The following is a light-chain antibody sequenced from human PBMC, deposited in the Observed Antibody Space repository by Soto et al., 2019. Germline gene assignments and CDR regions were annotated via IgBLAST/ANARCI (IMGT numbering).Light chain of an antibody. Sequence: QSALTQPASVSGSPGQSITISCTGTTSHVGGNKYVSWYQHHPGEAPKLLIYDVSNRPSGVSNRFSGSKSGNTASLTISGLQAEDEAHYFCSSYSSSRSPLYVFGTGTKLTVL. J-gene: IGLJ1*01. CDR2: DVS. CDR3: SSYSSSRSPLYV. V-gene: IGLV2-14*03. CDR1: TSHVGGNKY.